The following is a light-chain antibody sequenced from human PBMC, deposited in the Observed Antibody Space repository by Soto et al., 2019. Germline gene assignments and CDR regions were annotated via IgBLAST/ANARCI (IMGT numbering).Light chain of an antibody. Sequence: QSGQRGPPSGPRAPGHRVTISCTGSSSNIGAGYDVHWYQQLPGTAPKLLIYGNINRPSGVPDRFSGSKSGTSASLAITGLQAEDEADYYCQSYDTSLSAFYVFGTGTKVTVL. V-gene: IGLV1-40*01. CDR2: GNI. CDR1: SSNIGAGYD. J-gene: IGLJ1*01. CDR3: QSYDTSLSAFYV.